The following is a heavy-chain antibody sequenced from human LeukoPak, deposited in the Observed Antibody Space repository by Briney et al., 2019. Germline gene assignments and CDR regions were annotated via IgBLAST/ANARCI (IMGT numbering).Heavy chain of an antibody. Sequence: SETLSLTCAVYGGSFSGYYWSWIRQPPGKGQEWIGEINHSGSTNYNPSLKSRVTISVDTSKNQFSLKLSSVTAADTAVYYCARGRYYDFWSGYPNWFDPWGQETLVTVSS. CDR2: INHSGST. D-gene: IGHD3-3*01. CDR1: GGSFSGYY. J-gene: IGHJ5*02. CDR3: ARGRYYDFWSGYPNWFDP. V-gene: IGHV4-34*01.